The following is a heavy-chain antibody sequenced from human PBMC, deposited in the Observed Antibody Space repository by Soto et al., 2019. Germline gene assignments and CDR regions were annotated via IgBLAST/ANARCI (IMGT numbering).Heavy chain of an antibody. Sequence: QVQLQESGPGLVKPSETLSLTCTVSGGSISSYYWSWIRQPPGKGLEWIGYIYYSGSTNYNPSLKSRAPISVDTSNNQFSRKLSSVTAADTAVYYCARHKRSAGCFDYWGQGTLVTVSS. V-gene: IGHV4-59*08. CDR1: GGSISSYY. CDR2: IYYSGST. D-gene: IGHD6-13*01. J-gene: IGHJ4*02. CDR3: ARHKRSAGCFDY.